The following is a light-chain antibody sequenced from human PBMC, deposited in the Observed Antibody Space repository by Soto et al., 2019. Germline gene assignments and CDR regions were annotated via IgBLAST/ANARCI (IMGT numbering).Light chain of an antibody. Sequence: DIVMTQSPDSLAVSLGERATINCKSSQSVLYSSNNKNYLAWYQQKPGQPPKLLIYWASTRESGVPDRFSGGGSGTDFTLTLSRLQAEDVAVYYCQQYYSTLFTFGPGTKVDIK. V-gene: IGKV4-1*01. J-gene: IGKJ3*01. CDR1: QSVLYSSNNKNY. CDR2: WAS. CDR3: QQYYSTLFT.